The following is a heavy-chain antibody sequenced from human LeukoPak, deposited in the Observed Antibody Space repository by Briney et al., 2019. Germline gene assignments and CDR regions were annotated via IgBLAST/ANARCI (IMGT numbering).Heavy chain of an antibody. D-gene: IGHD5-18*01. V-gene: IGHV3-7*01. CDR2: MKQDGSEK. J-gene: IGHJ4*02. CDR3: ARSGYSYGQPFDY. CDR1: GINFRGYW. Sequence: GGSLRLSCAVSGINFRGYWMAWVRQAPGKGLEWVANMKQDGSEKYYVDSVKGRFTISRDNAKNSLYLEMNSLRVEDTAVYYCARSGYSYGQPFDYWGLGALVTVSS.